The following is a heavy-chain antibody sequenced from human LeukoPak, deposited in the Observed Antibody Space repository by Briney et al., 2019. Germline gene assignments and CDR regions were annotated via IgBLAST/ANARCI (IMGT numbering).Heavy chain of an antibody. CDR2: IYYTGST. CDR1: GASISGGTYY. D-gene: IGHD1-26*01. J-gene: IGHJ4*02. Sequence: LSETLSLTCSVSGASISGGTYYWGWIRQPPGKGLEWIGSIYYTGSTYDNPSLKSRVTISVDTSKNQFSLKLSSVTAADTAVYYCARRGGSGRAFDYWGQGTLVTVFS. V-gene: IGHV4-39*01. CDR3: ARRGGSGRAFDY.